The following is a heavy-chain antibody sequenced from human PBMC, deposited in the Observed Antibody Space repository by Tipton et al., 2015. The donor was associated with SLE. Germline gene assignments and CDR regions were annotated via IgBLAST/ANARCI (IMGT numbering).Heavy chain of an antibody. Sequence: QSGAEVKQPGASVKVSCKASGFTLTDYDINWVRQTTPGQGLEWMGWMNPSGNTNYEEKLQGRVTMTRDTSINTAYMELSSLRSEDTAVYFCARETTQTRDGLDVWGQGTTVIVSS. CDR2: MNPSGNT. D-gene: IGHD1-1*01. J-gene: IGHJ6*02. V-gene: IGHV1-8*01. CDR3: ARETTQTRDGLDV. CDR1: GFTLTDYD.